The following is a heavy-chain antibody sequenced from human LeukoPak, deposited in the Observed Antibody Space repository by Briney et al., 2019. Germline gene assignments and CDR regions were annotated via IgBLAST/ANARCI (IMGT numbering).Heavy chain of an antibody. V-gene: IGHV1-69*04. Sequence: SVKVSCKASGGTFSSYAISWVRQAPGRGLEWMGRIIPIFGIANYAQKFQGRVTITADKSTSTAYMELSSLRSEDTAVYYCARDYQVEMATSLWGQGTLVTVSS. CDR3: ARDYQVEMATSL. CDR2: IIPIFGIA. D-gene: IGHD5-24*01. J-gene: IGHJ4*02. CDR1: GGTFSSYA.